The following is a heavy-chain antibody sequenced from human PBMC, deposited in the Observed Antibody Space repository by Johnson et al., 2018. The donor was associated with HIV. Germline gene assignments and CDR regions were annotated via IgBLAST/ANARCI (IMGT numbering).Heavy chain of an antibody. V-gene: IGHV3-30*04. Sequence: QVQLVESGGGVVQPGRSLRLSCAASGFTFSSYAKHWVRQAPGKGLEWVAVISSDGSNKYSADSVKGRFTLSRDNSKNSLYLEMNSLRTEDTALYYCAKDQYGGTRRWYVWDAFDIWGQGTMVTVSS. CDR2: ISSDGSNK. CDR3: AKDQYGGTRRWYVWDAFDI. J-gene: IGHJ3*02. CDR1: GFTFSSYA. D-gene: IGHD5-24*01.